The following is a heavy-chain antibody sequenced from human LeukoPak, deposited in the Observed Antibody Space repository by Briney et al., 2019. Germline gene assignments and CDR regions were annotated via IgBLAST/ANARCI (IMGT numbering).Heavy chain of an antibody. CDR3: ARQIVGATGLDY. Sequence: GRSLRLSCVASGFTFSSYAMHWVRQAPGKGLEWLAVISYDGTNKFYADSVKGRFTISRDNAKDSLYLQMNSLRAEDTAVYYCARQIVGATGLDYWGQGTLVTVSS. CDR2: ISYDGTNK. D-gene: IGHD1-26*01. CDR1: GFTFSSYA. V-gene: IGHV3-30-3*01. J-gene: IGHJ4*02.